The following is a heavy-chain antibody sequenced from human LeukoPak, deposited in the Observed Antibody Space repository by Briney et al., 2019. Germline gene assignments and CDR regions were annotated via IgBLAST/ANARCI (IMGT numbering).Heavy chain of an antibody. J-gene: IGHJ6*02. CDR2: IYYSGST. Sequence: SETLSLTCTVSGGSISSYYWSWIRQPPGRGLEWIGYIYYSGSTNYNPSLKSRVTISVDTSKNQFSLKLSSVTAADTAVYYCARLGYCSGGSCPWYYCGMDVWGQGTTVTVSS. V-gene: IGHV4-59*08. CDR1: GGSISSYY. D-gene: IGHD2-15*01. CDR3: ARLGYCSGGSCPWYYCGMDV.